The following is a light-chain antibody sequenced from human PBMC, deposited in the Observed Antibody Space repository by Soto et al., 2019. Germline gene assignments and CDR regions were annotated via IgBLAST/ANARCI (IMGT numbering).Light chain of an antibody. CDR2: EGF. J-gene: IGLJ2*01. V-gene: IGLV2-23*03. CDR1: SSDVGSYNL. Sequence: QSVLTQPASVSGSPGQSIPISCTGTSSDVGSYNLVSWYQQHPGKAPKLMIYEGFKWPSGVSNRFSGSKSGNTASLTISGLQAEDEADYYCCSYAGDNSFMVFGVGTKLTVL. CDR3: CSYAGDNSFMV.